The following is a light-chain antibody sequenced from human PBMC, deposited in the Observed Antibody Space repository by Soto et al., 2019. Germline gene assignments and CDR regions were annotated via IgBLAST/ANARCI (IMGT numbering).Light chain of an antibody. Sequence: DIQMTQSPPFVSASVGDRVTISCRASQDAGTWLSWFHQKPGGAPNLLIFHTSRLQRGVPSRFAGRGSGTEFPLTISSMQPEDFGTYYCQHADGLRALTFGGGTTVEI. CDR2: HTS. CDR1: QDAGTW. CDR3: QHADGLRALT. V-gene: IGKV1-12*01. J-gene: IGKJ4*01.